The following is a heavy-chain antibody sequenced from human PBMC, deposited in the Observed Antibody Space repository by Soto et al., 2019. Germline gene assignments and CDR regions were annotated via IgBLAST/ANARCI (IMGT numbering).Heavy chain of an antibody. CDR1: GYTFTGYY. Sequence: ASVKVSCKASGYTFTGYYMHWVRQAPGQGLEWMGWINPNSGGTNYAQKFQGWVTMTRDTSISTAYMELSRLRSDDTAVYYCARGKYYDFWSGYYGYYYYGMDVWGQGTTVTVSS. CDR3: ARGKYYDFWSGYYGYYYYGMDV. D-gene: IGHD3-3*01. V-gene: IGHV1-2*04. J-gene: IGHJ6*02. CDR2: INPNSGGT.